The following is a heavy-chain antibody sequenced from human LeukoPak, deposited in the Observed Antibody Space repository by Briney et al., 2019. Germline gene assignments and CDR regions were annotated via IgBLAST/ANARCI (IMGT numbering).Heavy chain of an antibody. CDR1: GGSISSSSYY. Sequence: PSETLSLTCTVSGGSISSSSYYWGWIRQPPGKGLEWIGSIYYSGSTYYNPSLKSRVTISVDTSKNQFSLKLSSVTAADTAVYYCARVVYDSSGYEGLVDYWGQGTLVTVSS. J-gene: IGHJ4*02. D-gene: IGHD3-22*01. CDR3: ARVVYDSSGYEGLVDY. CDR2: IYYSGST. V-gene: IGHV4-39*07.